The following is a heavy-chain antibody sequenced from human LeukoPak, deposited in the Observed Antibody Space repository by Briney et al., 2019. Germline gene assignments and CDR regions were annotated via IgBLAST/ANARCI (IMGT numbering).Heavy chain of an antibody. J-gene: IGHJ5*02. CDR3: ARMMYPTWFDP. V-gene: IGHV3-66*01. CDR2: IYSGGST. Sequence: PWGSLRLSCAASGFTVSSNYMIWVRQAPEKGLEWVSVIYSGGSTYYADSVKGRFTISRDNSKHTLYLQMTSLRAEDTAVYYCARMMYPTWFDPWGQGTLVTVSS. D-gene: IGHD2-2*01. CDR1: GFTVSSNY.